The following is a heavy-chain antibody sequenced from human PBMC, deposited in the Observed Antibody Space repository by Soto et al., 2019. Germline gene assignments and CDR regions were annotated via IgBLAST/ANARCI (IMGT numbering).Heavy chain of an antibody. CDR1: GFTFSSYW. CDR3: VRTSLVVAAATREDY. CDR2: INSDGSST. V-gene: IGHV3-74*01. J-gene: IGHJ4*02. Sequence: EVQLVESGGGLVQPGESLRLSCAASGFTFSSYWMHWVRQAPGKGLVWVSRINSDGSSTSYAGSVKGRFTISRDNAKNTLYLQMNRRRAEDTDVYYCVRTSLVVAAATREDYWGQGTLVTVSS. D-gene: IGHD2-15*01.